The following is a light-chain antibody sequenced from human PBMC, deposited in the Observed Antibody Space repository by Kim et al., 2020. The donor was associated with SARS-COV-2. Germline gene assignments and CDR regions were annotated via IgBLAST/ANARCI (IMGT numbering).Light chain of an antibody. Sequence: GQSVTISCTGTSSDVGGYNYVSWYQQHPGKAPKLMIYEVSKRPSGVPDRFSGSKSGNTASLTVYGLQAEDEADYYCSSYAGSSHVVFGGGTKVTVL. CDR1: SSDVGGYNY. CDR3: SSYAGSSHVV. V-gene: IGLV2-8*01. CDR2: EVS. J-gene: IGLJ2*01.